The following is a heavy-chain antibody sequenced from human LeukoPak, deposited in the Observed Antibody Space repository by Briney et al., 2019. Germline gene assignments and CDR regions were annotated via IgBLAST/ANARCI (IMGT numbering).Heavy chain of an antibody. CDR2: FDPEDGET. J-gene: IGHJ4*02. V-gene: IGHV1-24*01. Sequence: ASVKVSCKVSGYTLTELSMHWVQQAPGKGLEWMGGFDPEDGETIYAQKFQGRVIMTEDTSTDTAYMELSSLRSEDTAVYYCATDLSSGWPFDYWGQGTLVTVSS. D-gene: IGHD6-19*01. CDR3: ATDLSSGWPFDY. CDR1: GYTLTELS.